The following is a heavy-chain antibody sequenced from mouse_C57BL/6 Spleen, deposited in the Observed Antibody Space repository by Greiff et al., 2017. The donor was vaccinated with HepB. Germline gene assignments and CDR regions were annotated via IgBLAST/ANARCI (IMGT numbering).Heavy chain of an antibody. D-gene: IGHD2-3*01. J-gene: IGHJ2*01. CDR3: TTFGYYPY. V-gene: IGHV14-4*01. CDR2: IDPENGDT. CDR1: GFNIKDDY. Sequence: VQLQQSGAELVRPGASVKLSCTASGFNIKDDYMHWVKQRPEQGLEWIGWIDPENGDTEYASKFQGKATITADPSSNTAYLQLSSLTSEDTAVYYCTTFGYYPYWGQGTTLTVSS.